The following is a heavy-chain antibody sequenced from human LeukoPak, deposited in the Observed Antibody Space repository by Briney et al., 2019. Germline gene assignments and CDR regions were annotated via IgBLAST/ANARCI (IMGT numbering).Heavy chain of an antibody. Sequence: SETLSLTCTVSGGSISSGGYYWSWIRQPPGKGLEWIGYIYHSGSTYYNPSLKSRVTISVDRSKDQFSLKLNSVTAADTAVYYCARGDNWNDPFDYWGQGILVTVTS. D-gene: IGHD1-20*01. V-gene: IGHV4-30-2*01. CDR1: GGSISSGGYY. J-gene: IGHJ4*02. CDR2: IYHSGST. CDR3: ARGDNWNDPFDY.